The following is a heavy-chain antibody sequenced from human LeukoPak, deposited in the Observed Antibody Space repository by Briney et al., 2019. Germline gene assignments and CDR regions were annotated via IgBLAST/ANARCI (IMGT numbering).Heavy chain of an antibody. V-gene: IGHV1-69*04. CDR3: ARDRPDGLGYMDV. D-gene: IGHD5-12*01. Sequence: SVKVSCKASGGTFSSYAISWVRQAPGQGLEWMGRIIPILGIANYAQKFQGRVTITADESTSTAYMELSSLRSEDTAVYYCARDRPDGLGYMDVWGKGTTVTVSS. J-gene: IGHJ6*03. CDR2: IIPILGIA. CDR1: GGTFSSYA.